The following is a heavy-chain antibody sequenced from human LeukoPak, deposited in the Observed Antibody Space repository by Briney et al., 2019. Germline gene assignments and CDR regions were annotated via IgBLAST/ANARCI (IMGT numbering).Heavy chain of an antibody. CDR3: AHGNILTGLGIDY. J-gene: IGHJ4*02. CDR1: GGSISSGDYY. CDR2: IYYSGSN. Sequence: SETLSLTCTVSGGSISSGDYYWSWIRQPPGKGLGWIGYIYYSGSNYYNPSLKSRVTISVDTSKNQFSLKLSSVTAADTAVYYCAHGNILTGLGIDYWGQGTLVTVSS. V-gene: IGHV4-30-4*01. D-gene: IGHD3-9*01.